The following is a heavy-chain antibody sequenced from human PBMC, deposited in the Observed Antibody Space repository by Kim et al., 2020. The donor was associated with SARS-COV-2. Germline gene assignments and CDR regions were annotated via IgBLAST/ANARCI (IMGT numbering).Heavy chain of an antibody. CDR3: AKVGYGDPLLGFFDY. J-gene: IGHJ4*02. D-gene: IGHD4-17*01. V-gene: IGHV3-23*01. Sequence: DSVKGRFTISRDNSKNTLYLQMNSLRAEDTAVYYCAKVGYGDPLLGFFDYWGQGTLVTVSS.